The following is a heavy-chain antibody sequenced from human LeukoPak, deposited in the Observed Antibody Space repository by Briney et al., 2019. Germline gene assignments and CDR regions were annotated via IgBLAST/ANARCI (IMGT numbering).Heavy chain of an antibody. D-gene: IGHD3-22*01. CDR3: ARGVNGGFYYIFDH. CDR1: GYTFTDYW. V-gene: IGHV5-51*01. J-gene: IGHJ4*02. CDR2: IYPGDSDI. Sequence: GESLKISCQTSGYTFTDYWIGWVRQMPGKGLEWMGSIYPGDSDIRYSPSFQGQVTISAEKSISAAYLQWSSLKASDSAMYYCARGVNGGFYYIFDHWGQGTLVTVSS.